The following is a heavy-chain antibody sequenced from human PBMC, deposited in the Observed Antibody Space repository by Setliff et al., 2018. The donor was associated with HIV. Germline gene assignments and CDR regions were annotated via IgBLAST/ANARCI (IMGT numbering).Heavy chain of an antibody. Sequence: PSETLSLTCSVPGVSVGSGDYYWHWIRQHPEKALEWIGYIFHSGDTYYNPSLKSRISVSVDTSKNQFSLELTSLTAADTAVYYCATRPRIAARPFDYWGQGMLVTVSS. CDR2: IFHSGDT. V-gene: IGHV4-31*03. J-gene: IGHJ4*02. CDR1: GVSVGSGDYY. D-gene: IGHD6-6*01. CDR3: ATRPRIAARPFDY.